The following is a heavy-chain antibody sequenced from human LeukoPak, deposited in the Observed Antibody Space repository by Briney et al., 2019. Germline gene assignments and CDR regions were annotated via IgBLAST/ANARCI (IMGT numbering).Heavy chain of an antibody. CDR1: GFTFSSYG. CDR2: IRYDGSNK. J-gene: IGHJ4*02. V-gene: IGHV3-30*02. D-gene: IGHD2-15*01. CDR3: AKAPVTTCRGAFCYPFDY. Sequence: GGSLRPSCAGSGFTFSSYGMHRVRQAPGKGLEWVAFIRYDGSNKYYADSVKGRFTISRDNSKNTLYLHVNSLRPEDVAVYYCAKAPVTTCRGAFCYPFDYWGLGTLVNVSS.